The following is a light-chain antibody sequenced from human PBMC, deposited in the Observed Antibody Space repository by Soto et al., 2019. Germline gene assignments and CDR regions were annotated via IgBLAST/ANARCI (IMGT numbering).Light chain of an antibody. CDR2: SNN. CDR3: AAWDDSRNVV. Sequence: QSVLTQPPSASGTPGQRVTISCSGSSSNIGSNTVNWYQQLPGTAPKLLIYSNNQRPSGVPDRFSGSKSGTSASLAISALQSEDEADYHCAAWDDSRNVVFGGGTKLTVL. V-gene: IGLV1-44*01. J-gene: IGLJ2*01. CDR1: SSNIGSNT.